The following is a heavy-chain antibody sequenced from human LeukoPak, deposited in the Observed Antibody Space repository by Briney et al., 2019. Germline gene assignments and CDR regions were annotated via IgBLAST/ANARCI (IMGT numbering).Heavy chain of an antibody. CDR3: ARDPGRHGHFDY. CDR2: IGRSGSTI. D-gene: IGHD2-8*01. Sequence: PGGSLRLSCAASGFTFSNYEMNWVRQAPGEGLDWISHIGRSGSTIYYADSVKGRFTISRDNAKNSLYLQMNSLRAEDTALYYCARDPGRHGHFDYWGQGTLVTVSS. V-gene: IGHV3-48*03. J-gene: IGHJ4*02. CDR1: GFTFSNYE.